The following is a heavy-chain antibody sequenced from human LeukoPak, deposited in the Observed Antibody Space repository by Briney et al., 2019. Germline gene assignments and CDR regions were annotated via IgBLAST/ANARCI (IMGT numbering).Heavy chain of an antibody. CDR2: ISSKSTYI. Sequence: GSLRLSCVASGVDFNYYDMNWVRQAPGKGLEWVSSISSKSTYIDSADSTKGRFTISRDNANNSVFLQMSSLRPEDTAVYYCARRGGLSSGRGFDHWGQGTLVTVSS. CDR1: GVDFNYYD. CDR3: ARRGGLSSGRGFDH. D-gene: IGHD3-16*01. V-gene: IGHV3-21*01. J-gene: IGHJ4*02.